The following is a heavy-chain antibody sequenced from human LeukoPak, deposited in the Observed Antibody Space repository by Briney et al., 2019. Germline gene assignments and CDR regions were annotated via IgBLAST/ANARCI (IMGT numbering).Heavy chain of an antibody. CDR3: ARHARQRGYSYGPNWFDP. CDR2: INHSGST. CDR1: GGSFSGYY. V-gene: IGHV4-34*01. Sequence: SETLSLTCAVYGGSFSGYYWSWIRQPPGKGLEWIGEINHSGSTNCNPSLKSRVTISVDTSKNQFSLKLSSVTAADTAVYYCARHARQRGYSYGPNWFDPWGQGTLVTVSS. J-gene: IGHJ5*02. D-gene: IGHD5-18*01.